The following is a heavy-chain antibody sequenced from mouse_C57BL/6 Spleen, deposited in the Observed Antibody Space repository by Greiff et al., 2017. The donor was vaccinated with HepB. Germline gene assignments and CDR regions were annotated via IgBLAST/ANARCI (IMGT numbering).Heavy chain of an antibody. D-gene: IGHD1-1*01. Sequence: EVHLVESGGGLVKPGGSLKLSCAASGFTFSSYTMSWVRQTPEKRLEWVATISGGGGNTYYPDSVKGRFTISRDNAKNTLYLQMSSLRSEDTALYYCARDGSSYGGYFDYWGQGTTLTVSS. CDR3: ARDGSSYGGYFDY. CDR2: ISGGGGNT. J-gene: IGHJ2*01. V-gene: IGHV5-9*01. CDR1: GFTFSSYT.